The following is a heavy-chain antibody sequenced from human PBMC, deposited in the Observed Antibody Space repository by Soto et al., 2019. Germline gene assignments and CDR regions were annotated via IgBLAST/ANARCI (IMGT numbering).Heavy chain of an antibody. D-gene: IGHD3-9*01. CDR2: INPMFNST. CDR3: ARKIFAADY. Sequence: QVQLVQSGAEVKKPGSSVKVSCEAPGGTFDHAAITWVRQAPGQGLEWVGGINPMFNSTHYAQKFQGRVTITADAVTSTAFRELRGLTSDDTAVYYCARKIFAADYWGQGTLLVVSS. CDR1: GGTFDHAA. J-gene: IGHJ4*02. V-gene: IGHV1-69*01.